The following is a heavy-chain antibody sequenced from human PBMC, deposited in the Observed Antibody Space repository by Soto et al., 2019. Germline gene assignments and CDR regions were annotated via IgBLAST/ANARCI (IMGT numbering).Heavy chain of an antibody. CDR3: ARGQDMGYDILTGYYTEVGSKRKENYMDV. CDR2: INHSGST. D-gene: IGHD3-9*01. CDR1: GGSFSGYY. J-gene: IGHJ6*03. Sequence: SETLSLTCAVYGGSFSGYYWSWIRQPPGKGLEWIGEINHSGSTNYNPSLKSRVTISVDTSKNQFSLKLSSVTAADTAVYYCARGQDMGYDILTGYYTEVGSKRKENYMDVWGKGTTVTVSS. V-gene: IGHV4-34*01.